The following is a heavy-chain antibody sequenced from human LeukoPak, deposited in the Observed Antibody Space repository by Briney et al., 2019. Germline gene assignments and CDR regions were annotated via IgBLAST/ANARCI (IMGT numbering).Heavy chain of an antibody. CDR1: GFTGSSNY. J-gene: IGHJ6*03. CDR2: IRGSDGST. Sequence: GGSLRLSCAASGFTGSSNYMSWVRQAPGKGPEWFSVIRGSDGSTYYADSVKGRFSISSDNSKNTLYLQMNSLRAEDTAVYYCAKVAWGARIYYYYYMDVWGKGTTVTVSS. D-gene: IGHD1-26*01. CDR3: AKVAWGARIYYYYYMDV. V-gene: IGHV3-23*01.